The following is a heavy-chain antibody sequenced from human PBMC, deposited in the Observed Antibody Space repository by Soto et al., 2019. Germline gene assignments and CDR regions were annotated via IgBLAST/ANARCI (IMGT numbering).Heavy chain of an antibody. V-gene: IGHV3-33*01. CDR2: IWYDGSNK. CDR1: RIAYSSYG. Sequence: GGTPRISCAASRIAYSSYGMHWVRQAPCKGLEWVAVIWYDGSNKYYADSVKGRFNISRDNSKNTLYLQMNSLRAEDTAVYYCARDFRSGWYVTYYFDYWGQGT. J-gene: IGHJ4*02. D-gene: IGHD6-19*01. CDR3: ARDFRSGWYVTYYFDY.